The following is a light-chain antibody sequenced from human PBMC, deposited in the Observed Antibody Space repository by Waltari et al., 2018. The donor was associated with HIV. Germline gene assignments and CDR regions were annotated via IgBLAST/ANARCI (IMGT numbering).Light chain of an antibody. CDR1: QSLSTN. CDR3: QQYNNWPPST. J-gene: IGKJ3*01. CDR2: RAS. Sequence: EVVLTQSPATLSASPGDRVALSCRASQSLSTNLAWYHKRPGQAPRLLISRASTRASGIPARFSGSGSGTEFTLTISSLQSEDFGIYYCQQYNNWPPSTFGPGTKV. V-gene: IGKV3D-15*01.